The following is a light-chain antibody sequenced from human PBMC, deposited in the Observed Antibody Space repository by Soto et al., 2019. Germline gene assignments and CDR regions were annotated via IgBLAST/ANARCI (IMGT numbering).Light chain of an antibody. CDR2: GAS. V-gene: IGKV3-15*01. Sequence: EIVMTQSPATLSVSPGERATLSCRASESVSRDLAWYQQKPGQAPRLLMYGASTRATGISARFSGSGSGTDFTLTISSLRSEDFAVYYCQNYNIWPQTFGKGTKV. CDR3: QNYNIWPQT. CDR1: ESVSRD. J-gene: IGKJ1*01.